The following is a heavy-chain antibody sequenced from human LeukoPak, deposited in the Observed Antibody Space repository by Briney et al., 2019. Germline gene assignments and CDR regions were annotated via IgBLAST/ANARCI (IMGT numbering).Heavy chain of an antibody. V-gene: IGHV3-9*01. CDR2: ISWNSGSI. Sequence: GGSLRLSCAASGFTFDDYAMHWVRQAPGKGLEWVSGISWNSGSIGYADSVKGRFTISRDNAKNSLYLQMNSLRAEDTALYYCAKETTPYCSSTSCQYGMDVWGRGTTVTVSS. D-gene: IGHD2-2*01. J-gene: IGHJ6*02. CDR3: AKETTPYCSSTSCQYGMDV. CDR1: GFTFDDYA.